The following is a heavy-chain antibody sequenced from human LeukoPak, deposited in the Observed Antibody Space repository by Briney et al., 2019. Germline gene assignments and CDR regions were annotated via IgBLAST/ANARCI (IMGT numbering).Heavy chain of an antibody. CDR1: GGTFRSYT. J-gene: IGHJ3*02. CDR3: ARAYDSSGYYDAFDI. D-gene: IGHD3-22*01. Sequence: SVKVSCKASGGTFRSYTLSWVRQAPGQGLEWMGRIIPILGIVNYAQQFHGRVTIIADKSTNTAYMELSSLRSEDTAVYYCARAYDSSGYYDAFDIWGQGTMVTVSS. V-gene: IGHV1-69*02. CDR2: IIPILGIV.